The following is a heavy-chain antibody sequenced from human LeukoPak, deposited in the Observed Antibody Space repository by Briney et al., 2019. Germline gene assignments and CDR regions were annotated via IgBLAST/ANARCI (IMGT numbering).Heavy chain of an antibody. Sequence: ASVKVSCKASGGTFSSYAISWVRQASGQGLEWMGGIIPIFGTANYAQKFQGRVTITADESTSTAYMELSSLRSEDTAVYYCARDSGYCSSTSCSPWGQGTLVTVSS. D-gene: IGHD2-2*01. CDR3: ARDSGYCSSTSCSP. CDR1: GGTFSSYA. J-gene: IGHJ5*02. CDR2: IIPIFGTA. V-gene: IGHV1-69*13.